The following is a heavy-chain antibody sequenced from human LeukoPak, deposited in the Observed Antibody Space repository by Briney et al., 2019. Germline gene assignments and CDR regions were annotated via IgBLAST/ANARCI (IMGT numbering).Heavy chain of an antibody. V-gene: IGHV4-59*01. CDR1: GGSISSYY. J-gene: IGHJ2*01. CDR2: IYYSGST. D-gene: IGHD3-22*01. CDR3: ARGTYDSSGYPWYFDL. Sequence: SETLSLTCTVSGGSISSYYWSWIRQPPGKGLEWIGYIYYSGSTNYNPSLKSRVTISVDTSKNQFSLKLSSVTAADTAVYYCARGTYDSSGYPWYFDLWGRGTLVTVSS.